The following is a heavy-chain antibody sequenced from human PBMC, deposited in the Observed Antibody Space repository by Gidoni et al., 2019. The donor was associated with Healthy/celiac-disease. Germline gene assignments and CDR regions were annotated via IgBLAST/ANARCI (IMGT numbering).Heavy chain of an antibody. CDR1: GFTFSSYD. J-gene: IGHJ4*02. CDR2: IGTAGDT. D-gene: IGHD3-10*01. V-gene: IGHV3-13*04. CDR3: ARGDYFGRYFDY. Sequence: VQLVESGGGLIQPGGSLSLSCAASGFTFSSYDMHWVRQGTGKGLEWVSAIGTAGDTYYPGSVKGRFTISRENAENSLYLQMNSLRAEDTAVYYCARGDYFGRYFDYWGQGTLVTVSS.